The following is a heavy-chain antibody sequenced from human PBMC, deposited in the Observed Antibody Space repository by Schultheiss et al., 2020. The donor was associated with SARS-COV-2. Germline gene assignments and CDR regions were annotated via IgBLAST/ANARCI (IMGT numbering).Heavy chain of an antibody. J-gene: IGHJ6*02. Sequence: GGSLRLSCAASGFTFSSYWMHWVRQAPGKGLVWVSRINSDGSSTSYADSVKGRFTISRDNAKNSLYLQMNSLRAEDTAVYYCARVEGGTLELYYYYGMDVWGQGTTVTVSS. CDR2: INSDGSST. V-gene: IGHV3-74*01. CDR1: GFTFSSYW. D-gene: IGHD1-1*01. CDR3: ARVEGGTLELYYYYGMDV.